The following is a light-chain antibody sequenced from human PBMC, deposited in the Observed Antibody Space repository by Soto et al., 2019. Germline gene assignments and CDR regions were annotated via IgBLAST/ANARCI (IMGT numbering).Light chain of an antibody. CDR1: ESVGTK. V-gene: IGKV3-15*01. Sequence: EVVMTQSPATLSVSPGEGATLSCRASESVGTKLAWHQHRPAQAPRLLIFDASARASGVPARFSGSWSGTEFTLTLSSLQSADFAVYYCQQYNHWPPLTFGGGTKVEIK. CDR2: DAS. J-gene: IGKJ4*01. CDR3: QQYNHWPPLT.